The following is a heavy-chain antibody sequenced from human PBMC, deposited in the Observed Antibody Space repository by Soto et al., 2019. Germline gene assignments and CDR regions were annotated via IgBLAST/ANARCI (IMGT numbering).Heavy chain of an antibody. CDR3: AKDLYYHGSGSYCDY. J-gene: IGHJ4*02. V-gene: IGHV3-30*18. D-gene: IGHD3-10*01. Sequence: QVQLVESGGGVVQPGRSLRLSCAASGFTFSSYGMHWVRQAPGKGLEWVAVISYGGSDKHYADSVKGRFTISRANSKDTLSLQINSLRAEDTAVYYGAKDLYYHGSGSYCDYWGQGALVTVSS. CDR1: GFTFSSYG. CDR2: ISYGGSDK.